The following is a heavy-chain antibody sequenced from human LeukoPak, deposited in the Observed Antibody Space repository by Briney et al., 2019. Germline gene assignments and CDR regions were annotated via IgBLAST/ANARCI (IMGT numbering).Heavy chain of an antibody. CDR1: GYNFAGYW. CDR2: IYPGDSDT. J-gene: IGHJ4*02. Sequence: GESLKISCTGSGYNFAGYWIGWVRQMPGKGLEYMGIIYPGDSDTRYSPSFQGQVTISADKSISTAYLQWSSLKASDTAIYYCARHMGEGFFGYWGQGTLVTVSS. V-gene: IGHV5-51*01. D-gene: IGHD1-26*01. CDR3: ARHMGEGFFGY.